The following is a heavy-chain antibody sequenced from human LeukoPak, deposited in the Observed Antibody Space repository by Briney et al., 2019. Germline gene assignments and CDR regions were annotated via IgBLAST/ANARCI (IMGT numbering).Heavy chain of an antibody. Sequence: AGSLRLSCAASGFTFSGYWMHWVRQAPGKGLVWVSHISSDGSSTSYADSVKGRFTISSDNAKNTLYLQMNSLRAEDTAVYYCARDLGGGTDYWGQGTLVTVSS. D-gene: IGHD2-15*01. CDR1: GFTFSGYW. V-gene: IGHV3-74*01. CDR2: ISSDGSST. CDR3: ARDLGGGTDY. J-gene: IGHJ4*02.